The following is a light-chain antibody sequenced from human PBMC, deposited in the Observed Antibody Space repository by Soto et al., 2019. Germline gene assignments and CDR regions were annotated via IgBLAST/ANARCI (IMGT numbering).Light chain of an antibody. CDR1: QSVAANY. CDR2: VAS. J-gene: IGKJ4*01. V-gene: IGKV3-20*01. Sequence: ESVLTQSPGTLSLSPGERATLSCRASQSVAANYLAWYQQKPGQAPRLLIYVASSRATGIPDRFSGSGSGTAFTLTISRLEPEDFAVYYCQQYGTSPLTFGGGTKVEIK. CDR3: QQYGTSPLT.